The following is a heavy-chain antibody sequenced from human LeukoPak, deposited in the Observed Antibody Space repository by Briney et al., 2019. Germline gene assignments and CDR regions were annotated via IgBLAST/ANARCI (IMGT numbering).Heavy chain of an antibody. CDR2: VSTGSNYI. J-gene: IGHJ3*02. D-gene: IGHD3-3*01. CDR3: ARVFRPSLTVFIIRGAFDI. V-gene: IGHV3-21*01. Sequence: GGSLRLSCTASGFTFSSYSLNWVRQAPGKGLEWVSSVSTGSNYIYYADSVKGRFTISRDNDKNSLYLRMNSLRVEDTAVYYCARVFRPSLTVFIIRGAFDIWGQGTMVTVSS. CDR1: GFTFSSYS.